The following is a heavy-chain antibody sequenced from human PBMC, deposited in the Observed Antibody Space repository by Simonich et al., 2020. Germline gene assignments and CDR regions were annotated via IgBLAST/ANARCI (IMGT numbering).Heavy chain of an antibody. CDR1: GFTFDDYA. Sequence: EVQLVESGGGLVQPGRSLRLSCAASGFTFDDYAMHWVRQATEKGLDGVSGISWTSGSIGYAASMKGRFTISRDNAKNSLYLQMNSLRAEDTALYYCAKDIAAAGAEYFQHWGQGTLVTVSS. CDR2: ISWTSGSI. CDR3: AKDIAAAGAEYFQH. D-gene: IGHD6-13*01. V-gene: IGHV3-9*01. J-gene: IGHJ1*01.